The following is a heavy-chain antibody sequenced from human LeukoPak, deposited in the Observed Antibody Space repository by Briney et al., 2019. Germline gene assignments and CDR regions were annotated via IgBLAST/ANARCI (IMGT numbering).Heavy chain of an antibody. CDR3: ARDRHVLRYFDWLTFFDY. Sequence: GGSLRLSCAASGFTFSSYWMSWVRQAPGKGLEWVANIMQDGSEKYYVDSVKGRFTISRDNAKNSLYLQMNSLRAEDTAVYYCARDRHVLRYFDWLTFFDYWGQGTLVTVSS. D-gene: IGHD3-9*01. J-gene: IGHJ4*02. V-gene: IGHV3-7*03. CDR1: GFTFSSYW. CDR2: IMQDGSEK.